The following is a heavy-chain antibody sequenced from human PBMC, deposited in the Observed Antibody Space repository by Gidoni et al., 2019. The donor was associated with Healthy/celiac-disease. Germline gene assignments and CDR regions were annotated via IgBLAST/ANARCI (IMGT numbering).Heavy chain of an antibody. CDR3: ATVHESYYYYGMDV. CDR2: FDPEEGET. CDR1: GYTLTELS. V-gene: IGHV1-24*01. Sequence: QVQLVQSGAEVKKPGASVKVSCKVSGYTLTELSMHWVRQAPGKGLELMGGFDPEEGETIYAQKFQGRVTMTEDTSTDTAYMELSSLRSEDTAVYYCATVHESYYYYGMDVWGQGTTVTVSS. J-gene: IGHJ6*02.